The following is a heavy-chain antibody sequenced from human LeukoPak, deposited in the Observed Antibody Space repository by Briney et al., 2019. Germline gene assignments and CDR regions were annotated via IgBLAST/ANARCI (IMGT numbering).Heavy chain of an antibody. J-gene: IGHJ4*02. D-gene: IGHD5-24*01. V-gene: IGHV4-38-2*02. CDR2: ISHSGST. Sequence: PSETLSLTCTVSCSSISSSYYGAWIRPPPGKGLEWIATISHSGSTYYNPSLKSRVTISADTSQNQHSLRLNSVTVADTAVYYCARVNTVMATFDYWGQGTPVTVSS. CDR1: CSSISSSYY. CDR3: ARVNTVMATFDY.